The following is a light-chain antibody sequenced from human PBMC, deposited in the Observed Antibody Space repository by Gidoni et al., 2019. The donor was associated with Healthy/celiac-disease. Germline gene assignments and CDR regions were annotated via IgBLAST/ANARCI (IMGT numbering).Light chain of an antibody. Sequence: QSDLTQHASVSGSPERSITISCTGTSSDFGVYNYVSWYQQHPGKSPKLMIYDVSNRPSGFSNRFSGSKSGNTASLTISGLQAEDEADYYCSSYTSSSPYVFGTGTKVTVL. CDR1: SSDFGVYNY. CDR3: SSYTSSSPYV. V-gene: IGLV2-14*03. CDR2: DVS. J-gene: IGLJ1*01.